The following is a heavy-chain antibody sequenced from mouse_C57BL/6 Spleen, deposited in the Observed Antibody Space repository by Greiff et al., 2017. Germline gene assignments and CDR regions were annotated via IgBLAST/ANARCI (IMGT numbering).Heavy chain of an antibody. D-gene: IGHD4-1*01. J-gene: IGHJ4*01. V-gene: IGHV1-52*01. CDR2: IDPTDSET. CDR3: ARSSNPYSMYC. CDR1: GYTFTSYW. Sequence: QVQLKQPGAELVRPGASVKLSCKASGYTFTSYWMHWVKQRPLQGLEWIGNIDPTDSETHYNQKFKDKATLTVAKSSSPSYIQLSSLTSEASAVYSSARSSNPYSMYCWGQGTSVTASS.